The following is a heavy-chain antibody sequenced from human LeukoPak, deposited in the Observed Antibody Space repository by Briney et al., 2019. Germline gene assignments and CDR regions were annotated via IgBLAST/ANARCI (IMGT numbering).Heavy chain of an antibody. CDR1: GGSINNDNYY. V-gene: IGHV4-30-4*01. D-gene: IGHD6-13*01. CDR3: AGGGAYSSSWYVYFDY. Sequence: SQTLSLTCTVSGGSINNDNYYWSWIRQPPGKGLEWIVYIYYSGSTNYNPSLKSRVTISVDTSKNQFSLKLCSVTAADTAVYYCAGGGAYSSSWYVYFDYWGQGTLVTVSS. J-gene: IGHJ4*02. CDR2: IYYSGST.